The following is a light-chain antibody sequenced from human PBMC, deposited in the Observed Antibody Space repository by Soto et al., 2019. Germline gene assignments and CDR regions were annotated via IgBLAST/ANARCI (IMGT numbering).Light chain of an antibody. J-gene: IGKJ2*01. CDR3: QQYGSSSFT. CDR1: QSVASSY. CDR2: GAS. V-gene: IGKV3-20*01. Sequence: EIVLTQSPGTLSLSPGEGATLSCRASQSVASSYLAWYQQKPGQAPRLIIYGASIRATGTPDRFSGGGSGTDFTLTISRLEPEDFAVYYCQQYGSSSFTFGQGTKLEIK.